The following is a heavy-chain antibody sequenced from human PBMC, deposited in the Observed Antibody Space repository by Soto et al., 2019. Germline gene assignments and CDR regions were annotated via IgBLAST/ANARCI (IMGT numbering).Heavy chain of an antibody. V-gene: IGHV3-23*01. CDR1: GFTFYDYG. CDR3: AKDFSSKGWMGLNAPSDS. D-gene: IGHD4-4*01. CDR2: ISGSSRRT. Sequence: EIQLLESGGGPVEPGGSLTLSCAASGFTFYDYGMNWVRQAPGKGLEWVSSISGSSRRTDYADSVKGRFVISRDNSKAMVYLEMNRLRAADTAVYYCAKDFSSKGWMGLNAPSDSWGQGILVSVSS. J-gene: IGHJ4*02.